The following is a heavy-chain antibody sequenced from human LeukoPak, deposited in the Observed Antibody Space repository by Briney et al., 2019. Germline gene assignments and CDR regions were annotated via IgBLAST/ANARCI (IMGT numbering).Heavy chain of an antibody. CDR3: ARMDYGDYVAPAFDI. CDR1: GGTFSSYA. Sequence: ASVKVSCKASGGTFSSYAISWVRQAPGQGREWMGGTIPIFGTANYAQKFQGRVTITTDESTSTAYMELSSLRSEDTAVYYCARMDYGDYVAPAFDIWGQGTMVTVSS. J-gene: IGHJ3*02. D-gene: IGHD4-17*01. CDR2: TIPIFGTA. V-gene: IGHV1-69*05.